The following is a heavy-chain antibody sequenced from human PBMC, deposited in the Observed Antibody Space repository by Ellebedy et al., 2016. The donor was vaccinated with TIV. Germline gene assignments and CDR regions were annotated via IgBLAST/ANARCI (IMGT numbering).Heavy chain of an antibody. CDR2: ISGSGRST. V-gene: IGHV3-23*01. Sequence: GESLKISCAASGFTFSSYTMIWVRQAPHKGLEWVSGISGSGRSTYYVDSVKGRFAISRDSSTNTLALQMNRLTVEDTALYYCAKVVRGTYSSSFYYYGVDVWGQGTMVTVSS. CDR1: GFTFSSYT. J-gene: IGHJ6*02. D-gene: IGHD6-13*01. CDR3: AKVVRGTYSSSFYYYGVDV.